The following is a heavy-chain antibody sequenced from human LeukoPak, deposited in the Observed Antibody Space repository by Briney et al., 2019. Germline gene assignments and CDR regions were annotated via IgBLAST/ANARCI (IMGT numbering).Heavy chain of an antibody. V-gene: IGHV4-30-2*01. CDR3: ARNSGSDNWFDP. D-gene: IGHD1-26*01. J-gene: IGHJ5*02. Sequence: PSQTLSLTCSVSGGSISSGGYSWNWIRQPPGKGLEWIGYIHSSGTAYYNPSLKSRVTISLDRPKNQFSLNLTSVTAADTAVYYCARNSGSDNWFDPWGQGTLVTVSS. CDR2: IHSSGTA. CDR1: GGSISSGGYS.